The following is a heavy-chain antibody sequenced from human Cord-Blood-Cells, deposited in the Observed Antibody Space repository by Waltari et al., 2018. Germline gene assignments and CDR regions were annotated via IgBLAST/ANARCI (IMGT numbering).Heavy chain of an antibody. CDR1: GGSFSGYY. CDR2: SDQSGST. D-gene: IGHD4-17*01. V-gene: IGHV4-34*01. CDR3: ARNGSGVTTAKRWFDP. J-gene: IGHJ5*02. Sequence: QVQLQQWGAGLLKPSETLSPTCAGYGGSFSGYYWSWIRQPPGKGLECIGESDQSGSTNYHPTPMSAFTISVHTSKIQFSLKLASVTAAHTAVYHCARNGSGVTTAKRWFDPWGKGTLVTVAS.